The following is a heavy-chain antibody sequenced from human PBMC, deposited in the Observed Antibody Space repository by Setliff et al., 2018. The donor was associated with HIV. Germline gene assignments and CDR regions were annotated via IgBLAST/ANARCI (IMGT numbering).Heavy chain of an antibody. J-gene: IGHJ6*02. CDR1: DGYISDGDYY. D-gene: IGHD5-18*01. CDR2: SYYSGSA. Sequence: PSETLSLTCTVSDGYISDGDYYWTWIRQPPGKGLEWIGHSYYSGSAHYNASLKSRVTMSVDMSNNQFSLKLRSVTAADTAVYYCARGLSVYSYANVYYYHGMDVWGQGTTVTVSS. V-gene: IGHV4-30-4*08. CDR3: ARGLSVYSYANVYYYHGMDV.